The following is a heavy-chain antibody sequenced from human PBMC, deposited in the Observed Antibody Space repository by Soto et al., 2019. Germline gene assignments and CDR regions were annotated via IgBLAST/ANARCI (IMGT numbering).Heavy chain of an antibody. V-gene: IGHV3-33*01. Sequence: GGSLRLSCAASGFTFSSYGMHWVRQAPGKGLEWVAVIWYDGSNKYYADSVKGRFTISRDNSKNTLYLQMNSLRAEDTAVYYCARGISYIEDHDAFDIWGQGTMVTVSS. J-gene: IGHJ3*02. CDR3: ARGISYIEDHDAFDI. CDR2: IWYDGSNK. D-gene: IGHD1-20*01. CDR1: GFTFSSYG.